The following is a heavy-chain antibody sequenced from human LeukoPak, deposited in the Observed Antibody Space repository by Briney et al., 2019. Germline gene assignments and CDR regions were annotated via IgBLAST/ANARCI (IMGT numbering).Heavy chain of an antibody. Sequence: GGSLRLSCVASGFTFSSNGMHWVRQAPGKGPEWVAVIWYDGSKKYYADFVKGRFTVSRDNSKNMLYLQMNSLRAEDTAVYYCATQNWNDDYWGQGTLVTVSS. J-gene: IGHJ4*02. V-gene: IGHV3-33*01. CDR2: IWYDGSKK. CDR1: GFTFSSNG. CDR3: ATQNWNDDY. D-gene: IGHD1-1*01.